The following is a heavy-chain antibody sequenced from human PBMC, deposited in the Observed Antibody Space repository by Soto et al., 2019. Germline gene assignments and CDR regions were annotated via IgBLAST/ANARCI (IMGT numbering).Heavy chain of an antibody. J-gene: IGHJ4*02. Sequence: SCCSPVNPRQTLTLTLPFSGFSLSINRMGVGWIRQPPGKALEWLALIYWNDDKRYSPSLKSRLTTTKDTSKSQVVLTMTNMDPVDAASFYCEHSPRWLVQAVAYWGKGTLVPVSP. CDR1: GFSLSINRMG. CDR3: EHSPRWLVQAVAY. CDR2: IYWNDDK. V-gene: IGHV2-5*01. D-gene: IGHD6-19*01.